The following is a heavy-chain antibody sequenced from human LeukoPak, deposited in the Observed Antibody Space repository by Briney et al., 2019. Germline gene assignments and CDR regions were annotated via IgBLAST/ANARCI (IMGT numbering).Heavy chain of an antibody. CDR3: ARGIAAAGRYYYYGMDV. V-gene: IGHV1-69*13. J-gene: IGHJ6*02. CDR2: IIPIFGTA. D-gene: IGHD6-13*01. CDR1: GYTFTSYY. Sequence: PGASVKVSCKASGYTFTSYYMHWVRQAPGQGLEWMGGIIPIFGTANYAQKFQGRVTITADESTSTAYMELSCLRSEDTAVYYCARGIAAAGRYYYYGMDVWGQGTTVTVSS.